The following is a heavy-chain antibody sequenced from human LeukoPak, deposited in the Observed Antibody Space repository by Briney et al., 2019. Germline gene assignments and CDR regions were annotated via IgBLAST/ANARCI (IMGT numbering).Heavy chain of an antibody. CDR1: GGSISSYY. Sequence: SETLSLTCTVSGGSISSYYWSWIRQPPGKGLEWIGYIYYSGSTNYNPSLKSRVTISVDTSKNQFSLKLSSVTAADTAVYYCARDLSYYDILTGYSTARGYFDLWGRGTLVTVSS. D-gene: IGHD3-9*01. CDR2: IYYSGST. CDR3: ARDLSYYDILTGYSTARGYFDL. V-gene: IGHV4-59*01. J-gene: IGHJ2*01.